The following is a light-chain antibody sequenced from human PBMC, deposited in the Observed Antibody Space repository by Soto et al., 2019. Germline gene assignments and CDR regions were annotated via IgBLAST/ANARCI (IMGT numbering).Light chain of an antibody. V-gene: IGLV2-11*01. CDR3: CSYAGTSSLYG. Sequence: QSALTQPRSVSGSPGQSVTISCTGTSSDVGHYNFVSWYLQHPGKAPKLIISDVSKRPSGVPDRFSGSKSGNTASLTISGLQAEDEADYYCCSYAGTSSLYGFGTGTKLTVL. CDR1: SSDVGHYNF. CDR2: DVS. J-gene: IGLJ1*01.